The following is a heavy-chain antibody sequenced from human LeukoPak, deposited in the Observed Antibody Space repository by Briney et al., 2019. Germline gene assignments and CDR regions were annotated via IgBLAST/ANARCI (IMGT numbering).Heavy chain of an antibody. J-gene: IGHJ4*02. CDR2: VSASNGHT. Sequence: ASVKVSCKASGYTFTSFGISWVRQAPGEGLEWVGWVSASNGHTNYAQKFKGRVTMTTDTSTTTAFMDLRSLTSDDMAVYYCARDHWNSDREFAFWGQGTLVTVSS. CDR3: ARDHWNSDREFAF. V-gene: IGHV1-18*03. CDR1: GYTFTSFG. D-gene: IGHD1/OR15-1a*01.